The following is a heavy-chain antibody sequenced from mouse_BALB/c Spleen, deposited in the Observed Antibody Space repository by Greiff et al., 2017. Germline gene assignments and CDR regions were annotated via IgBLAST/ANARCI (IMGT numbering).Heavy chain of an antibody. CDR3: ARGGYYVNWYFDV. CDR1: GYTFTDYN. V-gene: IGHV1S29*02. CDR2: IYPYNGGT. D-gene: IGHD2-3*01. J-gene: IGHJ1*01. Sequence: EVQLQQSGPELVKPGASVKITCKASGYTFTDYNMHWVKQSHGKSLEWIGYIYPYNGGTGYNQKFKSKATLTVDNSSSTAYMELRSLTSEDSAVYYCARGGYYVNWYFDVWGAGTTVTVSS.